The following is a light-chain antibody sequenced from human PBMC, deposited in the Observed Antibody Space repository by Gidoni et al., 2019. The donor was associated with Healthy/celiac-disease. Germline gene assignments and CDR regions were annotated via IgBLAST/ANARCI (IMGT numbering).Light chain of an antibody. V-gene: IGKV3-20*01. CDR1: KSVSSSY. Sequence: DIVLTPSPGTLSLSPGESATLSCRASKSVSSSYLAWYQQKPGQAPRLLIYGASSRATGIPDRFSGSGSGTDFTLTISRLEPEDFAVYYCQQYGSSPWTFGQGTKVEIK. J-gene: IGKJ1*01. CDR2: GAS. CDR3: QQYGSSPWT.